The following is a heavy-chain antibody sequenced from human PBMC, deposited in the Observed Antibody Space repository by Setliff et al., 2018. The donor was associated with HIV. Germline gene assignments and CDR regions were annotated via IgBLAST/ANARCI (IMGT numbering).Heavy chain of an antibody. CDR2: THYSGSS. CDR3: XXRIYYYDTYRVLREEGFDP. CDR1: GGFISNHY. V-gene: IGHV4-59*08. D-gene: IGHD3-22*01. J-gene: IGHJ5*02. Sequence: SETLSLTCTISGGFISNHYWNWIRRPPGKGLEWIGSTHYSGSSYYSPSLKSRVTISLDTSKNQFSLSLTSVTDADTAVYYCXXRIYYYDTYRVLREEGFDPWGQGTLVXXSS.